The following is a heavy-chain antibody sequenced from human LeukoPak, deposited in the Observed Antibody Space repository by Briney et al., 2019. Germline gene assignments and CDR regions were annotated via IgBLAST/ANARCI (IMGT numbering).Heavy chain of an antibody. V-gene: IGHV3-11*01. J-gene: IGHJ4*02. Sequence: RXSXXAXGFTFXXYYMSXIRQAPGKGLEWVSYISSSGSTIYYADSVKGRFTISRDNAKNSLYLQMNSLRAEDTAVYYCARGLPATLLDYWGQGTLVTVSS. CDR1: GFTFXXYY. CDR3: ARGLPATLLDY. D-gene: IGHD2-2*01. CDR2: ISSSGSTI.